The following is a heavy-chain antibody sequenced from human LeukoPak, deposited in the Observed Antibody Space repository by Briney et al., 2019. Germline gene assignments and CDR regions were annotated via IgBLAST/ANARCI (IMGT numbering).Heavy chain of an antibody. J-gene: IGHJ4*02. CDR1: GFTFSTFA. Sequence: PGGSLRLSCEASGFTFSTFAMTWVRQAPGKGLEWVSAISGGGGNSFYADSVKGRFTISRDNSKNTLDLQMNSLTAEDTAVYYCARDRRIQLWLDYWGQGTLVTVSS. CDR2: ISGGGGNS. CDR3: ARDRRIQLWLDY. V-gene: IGHV3-23*01. D-gene: IGHD5-18*01.